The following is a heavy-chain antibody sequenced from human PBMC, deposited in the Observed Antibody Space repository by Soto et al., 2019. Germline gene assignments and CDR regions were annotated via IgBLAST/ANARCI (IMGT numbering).Heavy chain of an antibody. CDR1: GFTFSIYA. CDR2: ISTNGGST. J-gene: IGHJ4*02. V-gene: IGHV3-64D*06. D-gene: IGHD3-22*01. Sequence: GGSLRLSCSASGFTFSIYAMHWVRQAPGKGLEYVSSISTNGGSTDYADSVKGRFTISRDNSKNTVYLQMSSLRVEDTAVYYCVKGEYYYDGSGYYPFDYWGQGTLVTVPS. CDR3: VKGEYYYDGSGYYPFDY.